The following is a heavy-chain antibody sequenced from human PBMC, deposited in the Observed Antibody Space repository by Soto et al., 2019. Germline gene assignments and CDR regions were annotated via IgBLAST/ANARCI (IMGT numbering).Heavy chain of an antibody. CDR1: GFTFSSYG. V-gene: IGHV3-30*18. CDR2: ISYDGSNK. J-gene: IGHJ4*02. D-gene: IGHD6-13*01. Sequence: PGGSLRLSCAASGFTFSSYGMHWVRQAPGKGLEWVAVISYDGSNKYYADSVKGRFTISRDNSKNTLYLQMNSLRAEDTAVYYRAKDQGGSSSWYSGQLVGDYWGQGTLVTVSS. CDR3: AKDQGGSSSWYSGQLVGDY.